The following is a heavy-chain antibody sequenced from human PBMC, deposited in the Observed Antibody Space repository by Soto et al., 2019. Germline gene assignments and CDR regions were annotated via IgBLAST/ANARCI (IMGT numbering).Heavy chain of an antibody. CDR1: GGSVNNGNYY. Sequence: QVQLQESGPGLVKPSETLTLTCTVSGGSVNNGNYYWSWIRQPPGKGLEWIGHIYYSGSTNYNPSLKSRVIISIETSKEQFSLKVSSVTAADTAVYFCARDPGVGLSARWFDPWGQGALVTVSS. D-gene: IGHD2-8*01. CDR3: ARDPGVGLSARWFDP. CDR2: IYYSGST. V-gene: IGHV4-61*01. J-gene: IGHJ5*02.